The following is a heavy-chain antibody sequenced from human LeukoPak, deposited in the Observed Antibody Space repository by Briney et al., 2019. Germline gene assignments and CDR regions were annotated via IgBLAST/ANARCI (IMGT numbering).Heavy chain of an antibody. CDR2: ISAYNGNT. CDR3: ARVGGVPAALYWYYYYYMDV. J-gene: IGHJ6*03. V-gene: IGHV1-18*01. Sequence: ASMKVSCKASGYTFTSYGISWVRQAPGQGLEWMGWISAYNGNTNYAQKLQGRVTMTTDTSTSTAYMELRSLRSDDTAVYYCARVGGVPAALYWYYYYYMDVWGKGTTVTVSS. D-gene: IGHD2-2*01. CDR1: GYTFTSYG.